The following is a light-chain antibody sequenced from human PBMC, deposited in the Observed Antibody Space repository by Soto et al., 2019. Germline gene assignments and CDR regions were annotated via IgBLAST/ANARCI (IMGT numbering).Light chain of an antibody. CDR3: QHRSIWPA. V-gene: IGKV3-11*01. J-gene: IGKJ4*01. CDR2: DAS. CDR1: QSVSRN. Sequence: EIVLTQSPATMSLSPGERATLSCRTSQSVSRNLAWYQQKPGQAPRLLIYDASQRATGIAARFSGSGSGTDFTLTSSSLEPEDFALYYCQHRSIWPAFGGGTKVEIK.